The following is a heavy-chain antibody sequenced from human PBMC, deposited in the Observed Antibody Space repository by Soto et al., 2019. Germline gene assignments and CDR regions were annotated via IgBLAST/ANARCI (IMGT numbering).Heavy chain of an antibody. CDR2: ISAYNGDT. Sequence: ASVKVSCKASGYTFTSYGISWVRQAPGQGLEWMGWISAYNGDTNYAQKLQGRVTMTTDTSTSIAYMELRSLRSDDTAVYYCARDSPSTVVTVISAFDIWGQGTMVTVSS. CDR3: ARDSPSTVVTVISAFDI. V-gene: IGHV1-18*01. D-gene: IGHD2-15*01. CDR1: GYTFTSYG. J-gene: IGHJ3*02.